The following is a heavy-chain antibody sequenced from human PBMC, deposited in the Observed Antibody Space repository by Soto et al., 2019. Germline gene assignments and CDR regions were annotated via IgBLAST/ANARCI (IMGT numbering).Heavy chain of an antibody. CDR1: GYTFTSYD. D-gene: IGHD3-22*01. CDR3: ARGPLTYYYDSSGAFDI. V-gene: IGHV1-8*01. Sequence: QVQLVQSGAEVKKPGASVKVSCKASGYTFTSYDINWVRQATGQGLEWMGWMNPNSGNTGYAQKFQGRVTMTRNTAISTAYMELSSLRSEDTAVYYCARGPLTYYYDSSGAFDIWGQWTMVTVSS. J-gene: IGHJ3*02. CDR2: MNPNSGNT.